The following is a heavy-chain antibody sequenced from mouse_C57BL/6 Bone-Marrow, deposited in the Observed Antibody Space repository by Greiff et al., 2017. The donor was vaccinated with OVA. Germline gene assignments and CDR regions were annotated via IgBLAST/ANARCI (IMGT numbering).Heavy chain of an antibody. V-gene: IGHV1-69*01. Sequence: QVQLQQSDAELVKPGASVKISCKVSGYTFTDHTIHWMKQRPGQGLEWIGEIDPSDSYTNYNQKFKGKSTLTVDKSSSTAYMQLSSLTSEDSAVYYCARDYYGSSYEAWFAYWGQGTLVTVSA. CDR2: IDPSDSYT. J-gene: IGHJ3*01. D-gene: IGHD1-1*01. CDR1: GYTFTDHT. CDR3: ARDYYGSSYEAWFAY.